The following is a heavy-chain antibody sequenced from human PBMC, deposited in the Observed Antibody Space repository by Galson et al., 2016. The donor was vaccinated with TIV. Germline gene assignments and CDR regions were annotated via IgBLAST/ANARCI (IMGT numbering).Heavy chain of an antibody. J-gene: IGHJ6*02. CDR3: ARAVDCINTSCYAEYYFYYGMAV. D-gene: IGHD2-2*01. V-gene: IGHV3-33*01. CDR2: IWYDGTDK. CDR1: GFTFSNYG. Sequence: SLRLSCAASGFTFSNYGMHWVRQAPGKGLEWVAVIWYDGTDKYYADSVKGRFTISRDNSKNTMFLQMNSLRAEDTGLYYCARAVDCINTSCYAEYYFYYGMAVWGQGTTVTVS.